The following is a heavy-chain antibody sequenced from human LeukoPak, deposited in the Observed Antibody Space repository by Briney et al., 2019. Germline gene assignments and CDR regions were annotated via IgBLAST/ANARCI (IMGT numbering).Heavy chain of an antibody. V-gene: IGHV1-69*06. CDR1: GGTFSSYA. D-gene: IGHD6-13*01. Sequence: SVKVSCKASGGTFSSYAISWVRQAPGQGLEWMGRIIPIFGTPNYAQNFQGRVTITADTSTNTAYMELSSLRSGDTAVYYCARGDTLYGSSAHAGYWGQGTLVTVSS. CDR2: IIPIFGTP. CDR3: ARGDTLYGSSAHAGY. J-gene: IGHJ4*02.